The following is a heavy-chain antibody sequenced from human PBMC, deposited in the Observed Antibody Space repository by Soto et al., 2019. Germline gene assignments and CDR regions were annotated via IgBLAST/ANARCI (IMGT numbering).Heavy chain of an antibody. J-gene: IGHJ6*02. V-gene: IGHV1-3*01. CDR1: GYTFTSYA. D-gene: IGHD3-10*01. CDR3: ASTNYYASGSYYPYYYGMDV. Sequence: ASVKVSCKASGYTFTSYAMHWVRQAPGQRLEWMGWINAGNGNTKYSQKFQGRVTITRDTSASTAYMELSSLRSEDTAVYYCASTNYYASGSYYPYYYGMDVWGQGTTVTVSS. CDR2: INAGNGNT.